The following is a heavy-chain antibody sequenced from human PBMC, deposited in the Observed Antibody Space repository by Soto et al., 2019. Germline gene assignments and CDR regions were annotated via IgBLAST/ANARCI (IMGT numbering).Heavy chain of an antibody. CDR1: GGSISSSSYY. CDR3: ARDKQQLVQNWFDP. D-gene: IGHD6-13*01. V-gene: IGHV4-39*02. Sequence: SENLSLTCTVSGGSISSSSYYWGWIRQPPGKGLEWIGSIYYSGSTYYNPSLKSRVTISVDTSKNQFSLKLSSVTAADTAVYYCARDKQQLVQNWFDPWGQGTLVTVSS. J-gene: IGHJ5*02. CDR2: IYYSGST.